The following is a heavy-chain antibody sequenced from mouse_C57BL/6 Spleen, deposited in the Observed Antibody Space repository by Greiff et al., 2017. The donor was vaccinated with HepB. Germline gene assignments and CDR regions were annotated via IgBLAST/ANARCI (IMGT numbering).Heavy chain of an antibody. CDR3: ARAPYYSNWFAY. CDR1: GYIFTDYN. J-gene: IGHJ3*01. Sequence: EVQLVESGPELVKPGASVKMSCKASGYIFTDYNMHWVKQSHGKSLEWIGYINPNNGGTSYNQKFKGKATLTVNKSSSTAYMELRSLTSEDSAVYYCARAPYYSNWFAYWGQGTLVTVSA. V-gene: IGHV1-22*01. CDR2: INPNNGGT. D-gene: IGHD2-5*01.